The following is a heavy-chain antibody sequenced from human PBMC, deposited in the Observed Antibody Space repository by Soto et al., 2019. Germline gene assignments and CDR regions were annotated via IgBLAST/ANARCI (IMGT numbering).Heavy chain of an antibody. J-gene: IGHJ4*02. CDR2: VNSDGSST. CDR1: GFTFSTYW. CDR3: ARAQAVAGNGGYY. Sequence: EVQLVESGGGLVQPGGSLRLSCAASGFTFSTYWMHWVRQPPGKGLVWVSRVNSDGSSTSYADSVKGRFTISRDNAKNTLYLQMDSLRAEDTAVYYCARAQAVAGNGGYYWGQGTLVTVSS. D-gene: IGHD6-19*01. V-gene: IGHV3-74*01.